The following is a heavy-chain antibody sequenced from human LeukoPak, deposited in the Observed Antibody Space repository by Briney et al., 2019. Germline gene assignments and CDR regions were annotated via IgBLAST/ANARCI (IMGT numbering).Heavy chain of an antibody. CDR2: MNPNSGNT. CDR1: GYTFTSYD. J-gene: IGHJ5*02. V-gene: IGHV1-8*01. Sequence: ASVKVSCKASGYTFTSYDIKWVRQATGQGLEWMGWMNPNSGNTGYAQKFQGRVTMTRNTSISTAYMELRSLRSDDTAVYYCARDRGVSFGHLWGQGTLVTVSS. D-gene: IGHD3-10*01. CDR3: ARDRGVSFGHL.